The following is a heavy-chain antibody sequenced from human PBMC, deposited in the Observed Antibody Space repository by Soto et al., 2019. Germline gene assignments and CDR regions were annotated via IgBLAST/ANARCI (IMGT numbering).Heavy chain of an antibody. D-gene: IGHD3-10*01. V-gene: IGHV3-30*03. CDR2: ISYDGSNK. Sequence: QVQLVESGGGVVEPGRSLRLSCAASGFTFSSYGMHWVRQAPGKGLGWVAVISYDGSNKYYADSVKGRFTISRDNSKNKLYLQMNSVRAEDTVVYYCAPWFGAFDYWGQGTLVTVSS. CDR3: APWFGAFDY. CDR1: GFTFSSYG. J-gene: IGHJ4*02.